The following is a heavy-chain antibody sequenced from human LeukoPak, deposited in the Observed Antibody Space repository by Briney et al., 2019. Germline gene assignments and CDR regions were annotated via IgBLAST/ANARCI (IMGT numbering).Heavy chain of an antibody. V-gene: IGHV1-8*01. Sequence: ASVKVSCKASGYTFTSYDFNWVRQATGRRPEWMGWMSPNSGDTGYAQKFQDRVTMTRNTSISTAYMELSSLRSDDTAVYYCARAPPNWGYDYWGPGTLVTVSS. CDR1: GYTFTSYD. CDR3: ARAPPNWGYDY. CDR2: MSPNSGDT. D-gene: IGHD7-27*01. J-gene: IGHJ4*02.